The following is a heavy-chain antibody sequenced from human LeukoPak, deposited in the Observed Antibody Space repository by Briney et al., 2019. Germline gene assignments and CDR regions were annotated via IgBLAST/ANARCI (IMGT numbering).Heavy chain of an antibody. J-gene: IGHJ4*02. CDR2: ISSSSSYI. CDR3: ARHYDILTGYYDPFDY. V-gene: IGHV3-21*01. CDR1: GFTFSSYS. Sequence: PGGSLRLSCAASGFTFSSYSMNWVRQAPGKGLEWVSSISSSSSYIYYADSVKGRFTISRDNAKNSLYLQMNSLRAEDTAVYYCARHYDILTGYYDPFDYWGQGTLVTVSS. D-gene: IGHD3-9*01.